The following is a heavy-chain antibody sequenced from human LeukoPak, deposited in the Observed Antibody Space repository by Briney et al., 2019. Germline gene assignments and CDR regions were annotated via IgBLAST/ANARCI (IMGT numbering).Heavy chain of an antibody. J-gene: IGHJ4*02. CDR3: ARRGYSYVHIDY. V-gene: IGHV4-34*01. CDR1: GGSFSGYY. CDR2: INHSGST. Sequence: SETLSLTCAVYGGSFSGYYWSWIRQPPGKGLEWIGEINHSGSTNYNPSLKSRVTISVDTSKNQFSLKLSFVTAADTAVYYCARRGYSYVHIDYWGQGTLVTVSS. D-gene: IGHD5-18*01.